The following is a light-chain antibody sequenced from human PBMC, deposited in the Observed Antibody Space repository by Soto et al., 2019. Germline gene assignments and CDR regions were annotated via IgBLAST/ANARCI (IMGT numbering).Light chain of an antibody. Sequence: QSVLTQPASVSGSPGQSITIACTGTSSDVGGYKYVSWYQQHPGKATKLMIYEVSNRPSGVSNRFSGSKSGNTASLTISGLQAEDEADYYCSSYSSSSTLVFGTGTKVTV. J-gene: IGLJ1*01. CDR1: SSDVGGYKY. CDR2: EVS. V-gene: IGLV2-14*01. CDR3: SSYSSSSTLV.